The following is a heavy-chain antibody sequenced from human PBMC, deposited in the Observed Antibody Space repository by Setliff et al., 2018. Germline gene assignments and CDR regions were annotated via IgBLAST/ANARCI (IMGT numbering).Heavy chain of an antibody. Sequence: GASLTISCKGSGYSFSRHWIGWVRQKPGKGLEWVGIIYPGDSETRYSPSFQGQVTMSADKSISTAYLQWSGLKASDTAIYYCARRTGFAVAGFDHWGQGTLVTVSS. D-gene: IGHD6-19*01. CDR1: GYSFSRHW. CDR2: IYPGDSET. J-gene: IGHJ4*02. V-gene: IGHV5-51*01. CDR3: ARRTGFAVAGFDH.